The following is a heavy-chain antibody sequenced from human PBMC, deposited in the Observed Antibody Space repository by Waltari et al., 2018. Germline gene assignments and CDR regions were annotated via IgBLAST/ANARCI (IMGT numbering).Heavy chain of an antibody. CDR1: GYTFTSYG. CDR3: ARDGDYGDYINWFDP. D-gene: IGHD4-17*01. V-gene: IGHV1-18*01. Sequence: QVQLVQSGAEVKKPGASVKVSCKASGYTFTSYGISWVRQAPGQGLEWMGLISAYNGNTNYAQQLQVRVTMTTDTATSTAYMALMSLSSDDTAVYYCARDGDYGDYINWFDPWGQGTLVTVSS. CDR2: ISAYNGNT. J-gene: IGHJ5*02.